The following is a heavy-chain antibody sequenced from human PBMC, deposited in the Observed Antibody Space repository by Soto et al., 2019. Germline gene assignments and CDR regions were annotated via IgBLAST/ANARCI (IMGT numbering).Heavy chain of an antibody. CDR2: IRVNNGDT. CDR1: GYTFTNSG. D-gene: IGHD5-12*01. Sequence: ASVKVSCKASGYTFTNSGFSWVRQAPGQGLEWVGWIRVNNGDTHYAQKLQGRVTMTTDTSTSTAFMELRSLRADDTAVYYCARDLGFSGFDVQYWGRGTVVTFSS. J-gene: IGHJ4*02. CDR3: ARDLGFSGFDVQY. V-gene: IGHV1-18*01.